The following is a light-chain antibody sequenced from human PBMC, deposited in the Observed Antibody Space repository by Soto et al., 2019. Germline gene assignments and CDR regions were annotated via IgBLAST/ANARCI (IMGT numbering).Light chain of an antibody. V-gene: IGLV2-14*03. Sequence: QSALTQPASVSGSPGQSITISCTGTSSDIGDYDYVSWYQQHPGKAPKLMIYDVSYRPSGVSNRFSGSKSGNTASLTISGLQAEDEADYYCGSYTSSSTLVFGGGTKLTVL. CDR3: GSYTSSSTLV. CDR1: SSDIGDYDY. CDR2: DVS. J-gene: IGLJ2*01.